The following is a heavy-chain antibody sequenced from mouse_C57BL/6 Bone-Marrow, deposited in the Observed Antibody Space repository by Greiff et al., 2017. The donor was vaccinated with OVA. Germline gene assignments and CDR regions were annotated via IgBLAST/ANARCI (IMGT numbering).Heavy chain of an antibody. CDR1: GYTFTSYW. Sequence: QVQLKQPGAELVMPGASVKLSCKASGYTFTSYWMHWVKQRPEQGLEWIGEIDPSDSYTNYNQKFQGKSTLTVDKSSSTAYMQLSSLTSEDSAVYYCARLSTTVDGYFDDWGQGTTLTVSS. CDR3: ARLSTTVDGYFDD. J-gene: IGHJ2*01. CDR2: IDPSDSYT. D-gene: IGHD1-1*01. V-gene: IGHV1-69*01.